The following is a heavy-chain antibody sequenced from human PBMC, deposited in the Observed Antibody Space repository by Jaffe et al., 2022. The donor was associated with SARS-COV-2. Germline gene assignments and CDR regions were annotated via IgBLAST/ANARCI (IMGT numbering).Heavy chain of an antibody. Sequence: EVQLVESGGGLVQPGGSLRLSCAASGFTFSSYWMHWVRQAPGKGLVWVSRINSDGSSTSNADSVKGRFTISRDNAKNTLHLQMNSLRAEDTAVYYCAREDISGWYYFDQWGQGTLVTVSS. J-gene: IGHJ4*02. CDR3: AREDISGWYYFDQ. CDR1: GFTFSSYW. D-gene: IGHD6-19*01. V-gene: IGHV3-74*01. CDR2: INSDGSST.